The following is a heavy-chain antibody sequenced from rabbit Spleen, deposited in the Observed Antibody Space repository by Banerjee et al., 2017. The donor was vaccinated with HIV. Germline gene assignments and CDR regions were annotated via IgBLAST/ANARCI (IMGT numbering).Heavy chain of an antibody. D-gene: IGHD8-1*01. Sequence: QSLEESGGGLVKPGAALTLTCKASGFSFSSGYYMCWVRQAPGKGLEWIACLYAGGSGGKYSATWATGRLIITKTSSTTVAIQMTSLTAADTAAYYCARGAGTSFSTCGMNLWGQGTLVTVS. CDR2: LYAGGSGGK. J-gene: IGHJ6*01. CDR1: GFSFSSGYY. CDR3: ARGAGTSFSTCGMNL. V-gene: IGHV1S40*01.